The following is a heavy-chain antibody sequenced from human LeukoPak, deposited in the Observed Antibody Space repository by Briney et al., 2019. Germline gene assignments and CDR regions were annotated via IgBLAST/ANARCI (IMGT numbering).Heavy chain of an antibody. Sequence: GGSLRLSCAASGFTVSSNYMSWVRQAPGKGLEWVSYISSSGSTIYYADSVKGRFTISRDNAKNSLYLQMNSLRAEDTAVYYCARANYYGSGSYKYYYYYYMDVWGKGTTVTISS. CDR3: ARANYYGSGSYKYYYYYYMDV. D-gene: IGHD3-10*01. CDR1: GFTVSSNY. CDR2: ISSSGSTI. J-gene: IGHJ6*03. V-gene: IGHV3-11*01.